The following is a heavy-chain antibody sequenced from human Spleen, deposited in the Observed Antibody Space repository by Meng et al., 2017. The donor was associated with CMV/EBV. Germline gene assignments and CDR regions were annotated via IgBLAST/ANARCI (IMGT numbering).Heavy chain of an antibody. CDR3: AREQSVAVAGRAFDI. CDR1: GFTFSRYW. V-gene: IGHV3-7*01. CDR2: INHDGSER. D-gene: IGHD6-19*01. J-gene: IGHJ3*02. Sequence: GESLKISCAASGFTFSRYWMSWVRQAPGKGLEWVTHINHDGSERHYVASVKGRFTVSRDNAANSLYLQMNSLRDEDTAVYYCAREQSVAVAGRAFDIWGQGTMVTVSS.